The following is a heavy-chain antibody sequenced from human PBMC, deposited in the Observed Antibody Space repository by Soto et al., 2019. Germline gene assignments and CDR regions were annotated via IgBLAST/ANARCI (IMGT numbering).Heavy chain of an antibody. D-gene: IGHD2-2*01. CDR1: GFTFSSYA. J-gene: IGHJ5*02. V-gene: IGHV3-30-3*01. Sequence: SLRLSCAASGFTFSSYAMHWVRQAPGKGLEWVAVISYDGSNKYYADSVKGRFTISRDNSKNTLYLQMNSLRAEDTAYCSRTYCYDWFDPWGQGTLVTVS. CDR3: TYCYDWFDP. CDR2: ISYDGSNK.